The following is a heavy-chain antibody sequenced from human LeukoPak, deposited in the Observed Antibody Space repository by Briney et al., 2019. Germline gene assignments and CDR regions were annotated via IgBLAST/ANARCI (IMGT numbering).Heavy chain of an antibody. CDR3: ARALSAMVADN. D-gene: IGHD5-18*01. J-gene: IGHJ4*02. Sequence: GGSLRLSCAASGFTFSSHWMHWVRQAPGKGLVWVSRINSDGSTTTYADSVKGRFTISRDNANNTLYLQMNSLRAEDTAVYYCARALSAMVADNWGQGTLVTVSS. CDR1: GFTFSSHW. CDR2: INSDGSTT. V-gene: IGHV3-74*01.